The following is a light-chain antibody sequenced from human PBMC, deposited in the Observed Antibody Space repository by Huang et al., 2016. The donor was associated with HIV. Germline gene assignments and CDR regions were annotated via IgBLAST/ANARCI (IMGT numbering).Light chain of an antibody. CDR3: QQFDNLPWT. CDR1: QDISNY. CDR2: DAS. J-gene: IGKJ1*01. V-gene: IGKV1-33*01. Sequence: DIQMTQSPSSLSASVGERVTITCQASQDISNYLNWYQQKPGKAPKLLIYDASNLETGVPSRFGGSGSGTDFTFTISSLQPEDIATYYCQQFDNLPWTFGQATKVEIK.